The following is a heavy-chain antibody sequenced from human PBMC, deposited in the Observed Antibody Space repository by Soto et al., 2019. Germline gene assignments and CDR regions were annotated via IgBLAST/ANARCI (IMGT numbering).Heavy chain of an antibody. CDR2: IIPVFDKA. CDR3: ARLRRDWSDAFDL. Sequence: QVQLVQSGAEVKKPGSSVKVSCKASGGSFSSSAISWVRQAPAQGLEWMGEIIPVFDKANYAQTFPGRLTITADEATGTVNMELSSLTSEDTAVYFWARLRRDWSDAFDLWGLGTIVTVSS. D-gene: IGHD3-3*01. J-gene: IGHJ3*01. V-gene: IGHV1-69*01. CDR1: GGSFSSSA.